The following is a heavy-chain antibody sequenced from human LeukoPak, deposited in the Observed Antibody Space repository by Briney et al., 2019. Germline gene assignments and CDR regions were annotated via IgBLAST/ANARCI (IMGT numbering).Heavy chain of an antibody. Sequence: GFTXXXYWMTWVRQAPGKGLEWVANIKQDGSEKYYVDSVKGRFTISRDNAKNSLYLQMNSLRAEDTAVYYCARRRGSGSYDYWGQGTLVTVSS. D-gene: IGHD3-10*01. CDR1: GFTXXXYW. CDR3: ARRRGSGSYDY. V-gene: IGHV3-7*01. CDR2: IKQDGSEK. J-gene: IGHJ4*02.